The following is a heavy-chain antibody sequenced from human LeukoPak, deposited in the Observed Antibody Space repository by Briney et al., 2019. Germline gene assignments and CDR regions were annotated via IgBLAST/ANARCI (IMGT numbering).Heavy chain of an antibody. CDR3: TRGSYGDYEY. Sequence: PGGSLRLSCAASGFTFSSYSMNWVRQAPGKGLEWVSSIDPSSTYIYYADSVKGRFTISRDNAQNSLYLQMNSLRAEDTAVYYCTRGSYGDYEYWGQGTLVTVSS. V-gene: IGHV3-21*01. CDR2: IDPSSTYI. J-gene: IGHJ4*02. CDR1: GFTFSSYS. D-gene: IGHD4-17*01.